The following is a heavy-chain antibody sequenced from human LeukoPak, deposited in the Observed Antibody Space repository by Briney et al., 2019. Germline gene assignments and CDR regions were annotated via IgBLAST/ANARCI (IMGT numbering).Heavy chain of an antibody. J-gene: IGHJ4*02. D-gene: IGHD6-13*01. Sequence: GGSLRLSCAASGFTFSTYWMSWVRQAPGKGVEWVANINQDGSEKYYVDSVKCRFTISRDNAKNSLYLQMNSLRAEDTAMYYCARDSAGNDYWGQGTLVTVSS. CDR3: ARDSAGNDY. CDR1: GFTFSTYW. CDR2: INQDGSEK. V-gene: IGHV3-7*01.